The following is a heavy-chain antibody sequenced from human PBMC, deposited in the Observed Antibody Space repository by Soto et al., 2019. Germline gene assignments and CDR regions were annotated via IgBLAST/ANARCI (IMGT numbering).Heavy chain of an antibody. CDR3: AHRGTVFDY. D-gene: IGHD3-10*01. J-gene: IGHJ4*02. CDR1: GFSLSTSGVG. CDR2: IYWDDDK. V-gene: IGHV2-5*02. Sequence: QITLKESGPTLVKPTQTLTLTCTFSGFSLSTSGVGVGWIRQPPGKALEWIAVIYWDDDKRYSPSLKSRLPIPKDTSKNQVVLTMTNMDPVDTATYYRAHRGTVFDYWGQGTLVTVSS.